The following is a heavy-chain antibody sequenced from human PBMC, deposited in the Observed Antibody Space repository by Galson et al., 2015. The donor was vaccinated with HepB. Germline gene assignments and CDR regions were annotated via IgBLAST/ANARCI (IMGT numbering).Heavy chain of an antibody. V-gene: IGHV2-5*02. D-gene: IGHD5-12*01. CDR1: GFSLSTSGVG. J-gene: IGHJ5*02. Sequence: PALVTPTQTLTLTCSFSGFSLSTSGVGVGWIRQPPGKALEWLANIYWGDDKHYSPSLKSRLTITKDTAKNQVVLTLTNLDPVDTATYYCAHRRKSVEINWFGPWGQGTLVTVSS. CDR2: IYWGDDK. CDR3: AHRRKSVEINWFGP.